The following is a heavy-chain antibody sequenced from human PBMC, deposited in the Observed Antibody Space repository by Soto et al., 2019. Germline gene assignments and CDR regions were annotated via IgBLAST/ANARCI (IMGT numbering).Heavy chain of an antibody. V-gene: IGHV1-69*01. CDR2: IIPIFGTA. J-gene: IGHJ5*02. CDR1: GGTFSSYA. CDR3: ARDKDRRRSRATYGLFDP. D-gene: IGHD4-17*01. Sequence: QVQLVQSGAEVKKPGSSVKVSCKASGGTFSSYAISWVRQAPGQGLEWMGGIIPIFGTANYAQKFQGRVTITADESTSTAYMELSSLRSEDTAVYYCARDKDRRRSRATYGLFDPWGQGTLVTVSS.